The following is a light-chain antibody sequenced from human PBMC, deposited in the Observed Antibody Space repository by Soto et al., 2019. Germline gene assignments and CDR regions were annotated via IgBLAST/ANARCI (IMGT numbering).Light chain of an antibody. CDR3: AAWDGSLNNVL. CDR2: GDN. CDR1: GSSIGTNT. V-gene: IGLV1-44*01. Sequence: QSVLTQPPSASGTPGQRVTISCSGSGSSIGTNTVNWYRQLPGTAPKLLIYGDNQRPSGVPHRFSGSKSGTSASLAISGLQSEDEADYYCAAWDGSLNNVLFGGGTKLTVL. J-gene: IGLJ2*01.